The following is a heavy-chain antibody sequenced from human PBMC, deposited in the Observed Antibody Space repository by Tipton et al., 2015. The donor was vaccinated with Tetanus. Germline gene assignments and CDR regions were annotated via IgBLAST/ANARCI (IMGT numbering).Heavy chain of an antibody. V-gene: IGHV3-33*01. CDR1: GFTFRSYG. J-gene: IGHJ2*01. CDR2: IWYDGSNK. CDR3: ARDIAIVPARDWCFDV. D-gene: IGHD2/OR15-2a*01. Sequence: SLRLSCAASGFTFRSYGMHWVRQAPGKGLEWVALIWYDGSNKNYADSVKGRFTISRDNSKNTLYLQMNSLSAEDTAVYYCARDIAIVPARDWCFDVWGRGALVTVSS.